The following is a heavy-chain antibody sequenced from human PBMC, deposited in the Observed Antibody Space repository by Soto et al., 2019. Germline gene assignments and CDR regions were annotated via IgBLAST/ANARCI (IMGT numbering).Heavy chain of an antibody. D-gene: IGHD6-13*01. CDR1: GYTFTSYD. CDR3: ARERSAAGAGWFDP. J-gene: IGHJ5*02. V-gene: IGHV1-8*01. CDR2: MNPNSGNT. Sequence: QVQLVQSGAEVKKPGASVKVSCKASGYTFTSYDINWVRQATGQGLEWMGWMNPNSGNTDYAQKFQGRVTMTRNTSISTAYMEVSSLRSEDTAVYYCARERSAAGAGWFDPWGQGTLVTVSS.